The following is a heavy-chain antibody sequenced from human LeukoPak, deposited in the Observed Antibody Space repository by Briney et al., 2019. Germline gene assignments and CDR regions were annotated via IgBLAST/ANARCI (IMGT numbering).Heavy chain of an antibody. D-gene: IGHD3-10*02. J-gene: IGHJ6*04. V-gene: IGHV3-7*01. Sequence: PGGSLRLSCAASGFTFSSYWMSWVRQAPGKGLEWVANIKQDGSEKYYVYSVKGRFTISRDNAKNSLYLQMNSLRAEDTAVYYCAELGITMIGGVWGKGTTVTISS. CDR3: AELGITMIGGV. CDR1: GFTFSSYW. CDR2: IKQDGSEK.